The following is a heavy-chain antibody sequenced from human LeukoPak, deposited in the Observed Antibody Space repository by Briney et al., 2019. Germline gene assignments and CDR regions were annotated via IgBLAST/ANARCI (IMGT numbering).Heavy chain of an antibody. Sequence: GGSLRLSCAASGFTFSSYAMSWVRQAPGKGLEWVSAISGSGGSTYYADSVKGRFTISRDNSKNTLYLQMSSLKTEDTAVYYCTREAVAGLPYWGQGTLVTVSS. CDR2: ISGSGGST. CDR3: TREAVAGLPY. V-gene: IGHV3-23*01. CDR1: GFTFSSYA. J-gene: IGHJ4*02. D-gene: IGHD6-19*01.